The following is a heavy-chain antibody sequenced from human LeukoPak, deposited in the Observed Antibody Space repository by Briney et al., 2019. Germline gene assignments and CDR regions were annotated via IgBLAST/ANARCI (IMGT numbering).Heavy chain of an antibody. CDR1: MGTSRRYA. CDR3: ATAMTSENYYYYYYMDV. Sequence: GASVNVSFKSSMGTSRRYAVSWVRQAPGQGVEWLGGIFTSYDAPNYAQKFQARVTITADGSTSTAYMELRSLRSEDTAVYFCATAMTSENYYYYYYMDVWGTGTTVTVSS. CDR2: IFTSYDAP. J-gene: IGHJ6*03. D-gene: IGHD4-11*01. V-gene: IGHV1-69*13.